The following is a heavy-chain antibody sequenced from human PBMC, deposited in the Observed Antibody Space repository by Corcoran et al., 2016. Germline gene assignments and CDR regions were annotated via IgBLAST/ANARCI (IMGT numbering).Heavy chain of an antibody. V-gene: IGHV1-18*01. D-gene: IGHD2-2*02. CDR1: GYTFTSYG. J-gene: IGHJ4*02. CDR2: ISVYNGNT. CDR3: ARAQYCSSTSCYMGISGY. Sequence: QVQLVQSGTEVKKPGASVKVSCKASGYTFTSYGISWVRQAPGQGLEWMGWISVYNGNTNYAQKLQGRVTMTTDTSTSTAYMELRSLRSDDTAVYYCARAQYCSSTSCYMGISGYWGQGTLVTVSS.